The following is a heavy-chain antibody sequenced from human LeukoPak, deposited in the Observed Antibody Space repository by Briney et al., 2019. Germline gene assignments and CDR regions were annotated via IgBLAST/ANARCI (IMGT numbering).Heavy chain of an antibody. CDR1: GGSMSSYY. V-gene: IGHV4-59*01. Sequence: PSETLSPTCTVSGGSMSSYYWSWVRQPPGKGLEWIGYIDYSGATNYNPSLKSRVTISVDTSKNHFSLKLNSVTAADTAVYYCARDRRREAVHAFDIWGQGTKVTVSS. J-gene: IGHJ3*02. D-gene: IGHD6-19*01. CDR3: ARDRRREAVHAFDI. CDR2: IDYSGAT.